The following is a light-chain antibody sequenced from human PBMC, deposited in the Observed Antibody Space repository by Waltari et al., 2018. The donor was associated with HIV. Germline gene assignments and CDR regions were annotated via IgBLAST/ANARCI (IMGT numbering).Light chain of an antibody. CDR2: DTS. CDR1: QSVSSY. CDR3: QQRSNWSIT. J-gene: IGKJ5*01. V-gene: IGKV3-11*01. Sequence: DIVLIPSPAPLSSSHGERATLSCRASQSVSSYLAWYDQKPGQSPRLLIYDTSTRATCIPARFSGSWSATDFTLTITSLEPEDSAVYYCQQRSNWSITFGQGTRLEIK.